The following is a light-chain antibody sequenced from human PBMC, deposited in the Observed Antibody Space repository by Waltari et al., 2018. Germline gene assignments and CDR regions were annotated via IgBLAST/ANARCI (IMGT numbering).Light chain of an antibody. CDR2: SNN. J-gene: IGLJ2*01. Sequence: QSVLTQSPSTSGTPGPRVTTSCSGSSSNIGRNSVNWYRQVPGTAPKPLIYSNNRRPSGVPDRFSGSKSGTSASLAISGLQSEDEADYYCAAWDDSLNGVVFGGGTKLTVL. CDR1: SSNIGRNS. V-gene: IGLV1-44*01. CDR3: AAWDDSLNGVV.